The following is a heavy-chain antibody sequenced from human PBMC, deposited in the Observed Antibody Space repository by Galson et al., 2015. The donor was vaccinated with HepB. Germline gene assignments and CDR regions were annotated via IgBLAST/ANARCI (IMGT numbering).Heavy chain of an antibody. V-gene: IGHV4-59*01. J-gene: IGHJ4*01. CDR1: GGPIDSFY. Sequence: ETLSLTCTVSGGPIDSFYWNWIRQVPGEGLEWIGYIYNKGSTNYNPSLKSRVTVSIDRSKKQFSLNLTSVTAADTAVYYCAGSGNYGSFDYWGQGTLVTVSS. D-gene: IGHD1-26*01. CDR3: AGSGNYGSFDY. CDR2: IYNKGST.